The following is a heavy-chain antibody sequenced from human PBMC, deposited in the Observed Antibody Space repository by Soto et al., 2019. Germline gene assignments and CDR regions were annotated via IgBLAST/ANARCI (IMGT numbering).Heavy chain of an antibody. D-gene: IGHD6-6*01. V-gene: IGHV3-23*01. J-gene: IGHJ6*02. CDR3: AREDGRSSYGMDV. CDR1: GFTFSSYA. Sequence: GGSLRLSCAASGFTFSSYAMNWVRQAPGKGLEWVSGIGTGGNAYYPDSVKGRFTTSRENSKNTLYLQMNSLRAEDTAVYYCAREDGRSSYGMDVWGQGTTVTISS. CDR2: IGTGGNA.